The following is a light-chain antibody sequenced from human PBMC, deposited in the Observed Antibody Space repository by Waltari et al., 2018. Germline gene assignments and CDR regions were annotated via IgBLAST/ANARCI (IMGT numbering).Light chain of an antibody. J-gene: IGLJ3*02. V-gene: IGLV1-44*01. Sequence: QSVLTQPPSASGIPGQRVTISCSGSGSNIGTNIVSWYQHHPGTAPKLLLYSNTQRPSGVPDRLSGSKSGTSASLAISGLQSEDEADYYCAAWDDSLNGWVFGGGTKLTVL. CDR3: AAWDDSLNGWV. CDR2: SNT. CDR1: GSNIGTNI.